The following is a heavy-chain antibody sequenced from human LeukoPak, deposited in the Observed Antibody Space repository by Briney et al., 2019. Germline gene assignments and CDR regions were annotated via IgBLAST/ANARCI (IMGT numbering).Heavy chain of an antibody. CDR2: IIPILGIA. J-gene: IGHJ4*02. Sequence: SVKVSCKASGGTFSSYAISWVRQAPGQGLEWMGRIIPILGIANYAQKFQARVTITADKSTSTAYMELSSLRSEDTAVYYCARHSEYSSSSGEYWGQGTLVTVSS. V-gene: IGHV1-69*04. CDR3: ARHSEYSSSSGEY. CDR1: GGTFSSYA. D-gene: IGHD6-6*01.